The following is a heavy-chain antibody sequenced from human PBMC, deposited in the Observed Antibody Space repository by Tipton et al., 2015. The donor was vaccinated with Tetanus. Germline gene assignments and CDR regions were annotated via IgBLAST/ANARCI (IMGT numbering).Heavy chain of an antibody. CDR2: VYYNGNT. D-gene: IGHD2-2*01. V-gene: IGHV4-61*01. CDR1: GGSVSSGSYY. J-gene: IGHJ4*02. Sequence: LRLSCTVFGGSVSSGSYYWNWIRQPPGKGLEWIGYVYYNGNTHYNPALKSRVTISVDTSKNQFSLKLSSVTAADTAIYYCAREVPAAGHFDSWGQGTLVTVSS. CDR3: AREVPAAGHFDS.